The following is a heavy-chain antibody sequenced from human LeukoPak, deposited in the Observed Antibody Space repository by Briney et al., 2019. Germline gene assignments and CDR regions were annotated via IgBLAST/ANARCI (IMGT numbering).Heavy chain of an antibody. J-gene: IGHJ4*02. D-gene: IGHD2-2*01. Sequence: GGSLRLSCAASGFTFSSYAMSWVRQAPGKGLEWVSAISGSGGSTYYADSVKGRFTISRDNSKNTLYLQMNCLRAEDTAVYYCAKDRPRYCSSTSCYFDNWGQGTLVTVSS. CDR3: AKDRPRYCSSTSCYFDN. V-gene: IGHV3-23*01. CDR1: GFTFSSYA. CDR2: ISGSGGST.